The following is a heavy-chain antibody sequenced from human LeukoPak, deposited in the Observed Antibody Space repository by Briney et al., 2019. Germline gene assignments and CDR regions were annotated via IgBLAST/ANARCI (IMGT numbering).Heavy chain of an antibody. Sequence: SETLSLTCTVSGGSISSGDYYWSWIRQPPGKGLEWIGYIYYSGSTYYNPSLKSRVTISVDTSKNQFSLKLGSVTAADTAVYYCARDKSDSSGYRTFDYWGQGTLVTVSS. D-gene: IGHD3-22*01. CDR2: IYYSGST. CDR3: ARDKSDSSGYRTFDY. V-gene: IGHV4-30-4*01. CDR1: GGSISSGDYY. J-gene: IGHJ4*02.